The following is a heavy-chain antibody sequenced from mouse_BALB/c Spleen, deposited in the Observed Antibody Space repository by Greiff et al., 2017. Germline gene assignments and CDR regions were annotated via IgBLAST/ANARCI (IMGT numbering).Heavy chain of an antibody. J-gene: IGHJ3*01. D-gene: IGHD2-3*01. CDR1: GYSITSDYA. V-gene: IGHV3-2*02. CDR3: ARGGLLSWFAY. Sequence: VQLKESGPGLVKPSQSLSLTCPVTGYSITSDYAWNWIRQFPGNKLEWMGYISYSGSTSYNPSLKSRISITRDTSKNQFFLQLNSVTTEDTATYYCARGGLLSWFAYWGQGTLVTVSA. CDR2: ISYSGST.